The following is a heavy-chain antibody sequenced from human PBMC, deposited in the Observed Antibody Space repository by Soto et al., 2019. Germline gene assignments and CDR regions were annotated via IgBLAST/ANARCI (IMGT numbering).Heavy chain of an antibody. D-gene: IGHD2-21*01. V-gene: IGHV3-48*03. Sequence: EVQLVESGGGVVQPGGSLRLSCAASGFSFSNYEINWVRQAPGKGLEWVSYISSSGNNIYYADFVKGRFTISTDSAKKLVYLQMTSLTVEDTAVYYCAREEVRAFTPVDSWGEGSLVTASS. CDR1: GFSFSNYE. CDR2: ISSSGNNI. CDR3: AREEVRAFTPVDS. J-gene: IGHJ4*02.